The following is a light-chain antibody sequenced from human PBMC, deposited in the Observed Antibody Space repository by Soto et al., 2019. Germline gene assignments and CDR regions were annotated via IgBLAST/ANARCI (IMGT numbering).Light chain of an antibody. CDR3: QQYDNLPSLT. Sequence: DIQMTQSPSSLSASVGDRVTITCQASQDISNYLNWYQQKPGKAPKLLIYDASNLETGFPSRFSGSGSGTDFTFTISSLQPKDIATYYCQQYDNLPSLTFGGGTKVEIK. CDR2: DAS. V-gene: IGKV1-33*01. J-gene: IGKJ4*01. CDR1: QDISNY.